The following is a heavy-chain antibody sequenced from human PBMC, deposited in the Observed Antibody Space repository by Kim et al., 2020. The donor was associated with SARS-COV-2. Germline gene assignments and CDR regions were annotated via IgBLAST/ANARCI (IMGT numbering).Heavy chain of an antibody. CDR3: ARHGDDVGSGWFDP. J-gene: IGHJ5*02. Sequence: TPSLHSRLTISIDTSRNQFSLKLSSVTAADTAVYYCARHGDDVGSGWFDPWGQGTLVTVSS. V-gene: IGHV4-59*08. D-gene: IGHD3-10*01.